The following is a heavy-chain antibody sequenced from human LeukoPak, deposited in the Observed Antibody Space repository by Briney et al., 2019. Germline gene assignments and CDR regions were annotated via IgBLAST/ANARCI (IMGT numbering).Heavy chain of an antibody. D-gene: IGHD6-13*01. CDR1: GFTFSSSA. V-gene: IGHV3-23*01. J-gene: IGHJ4*02. Sequence: GSLRLSCAASGFTFSSSAMSWVRQAPGKGPEWVSGISGNGATTYYADSVKGRFTISRDNSKNTLYLQMNSLRAEDTALYYCAKDRLVHDSWGQGTLVTVSS. CDR3: AKDRLVHDS. CDR2: ISGNGATT.